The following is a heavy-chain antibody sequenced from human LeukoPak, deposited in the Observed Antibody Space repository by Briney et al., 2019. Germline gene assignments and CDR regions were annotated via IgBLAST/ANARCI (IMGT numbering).Heavy chain of an antibody. CDR2: ISGTGGST. V-gene: IGHV3-23*01. CDR3: AKELTVVMTVHTTDDY. CDR1: GFTFSSYA. J-gene: IGHJ4*02. D-gene: IGHD4-23*01. Sequence: GGSLRLSCAASGFTFSSYAMSWVRQAPGKELECVSAISGTGGSTYYADSVKGRFTISRDNSKNTLYLQMNSLRAEDTAVYYCAKELTVVMTVHTTDDYWGQGTLVTVSS.